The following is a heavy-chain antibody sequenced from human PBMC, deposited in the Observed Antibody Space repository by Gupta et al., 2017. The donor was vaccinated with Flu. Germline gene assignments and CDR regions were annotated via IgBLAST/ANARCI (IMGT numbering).Heavy chain of an antibody. J-gene: IGHJ4*02. D-gene: IGHD5-18*01. V-gene: IGHV3-48*02. Sequence: EEELVESGGGLVQPGGSLRLSCAASGFIFNTYSMNWVRQAPGKGLEWVAYISDSSRTIYYADSVKGRFTISRDNAKNSLSLQMNSLRDEDTGVYYCARDPDTPLLRRFDCWGRGTLVTVSS. CDR3: ARDPDTPLLRRFDC. CDR1: GFIFNTYS. CDR2: ISDSSRTI.